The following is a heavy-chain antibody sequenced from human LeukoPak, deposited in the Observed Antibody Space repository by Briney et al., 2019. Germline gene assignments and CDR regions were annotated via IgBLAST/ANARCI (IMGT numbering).Heavy chain of an antibody. Sequence: ASVKVSCKASGYTFTGYYMHWVRQAPGQGLEWMGWINPNSGGTNYAQKFQGRVTMTTDTSTSTAYMELRSLRSDDTAVYYCARDYGDYTAWSDYWGQGTLVTVSS. V-gene: IGHV1-2*02. CDR1: GYTFTGYY. J-gene: IGHJ4*02. CDR2: INPNSGGT. CDR3: ARDYGDYTAWSDY. D-gene: IGHD4-17*01.